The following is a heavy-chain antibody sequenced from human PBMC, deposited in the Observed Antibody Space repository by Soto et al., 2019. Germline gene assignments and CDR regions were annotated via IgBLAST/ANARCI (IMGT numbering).Heavy chain of an antibody. CDR2: IDPYGTGI. D-gene: IGHD3-9*01. CDR3: ARDMTGGDDY. J-gene: IGHJ4*02. Sequence: PXGALTLSCAASGFTFSKYWFHWVRQAPGKGLMWVSRIDPYGTGITYADSVKGRFTIFRDNARNTLYLQMDSRTAEDTAVYYCARDMTGGDDYLGQGALVTVSS. CDR1: GFTFSKYW. V-gene: IGHV3-74*01.